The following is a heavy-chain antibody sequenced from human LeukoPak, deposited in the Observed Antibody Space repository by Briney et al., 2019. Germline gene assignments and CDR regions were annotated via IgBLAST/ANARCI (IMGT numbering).Heavy chain of an antibody. CDR3: ASGGLRQVYYYYYMDV. CDR2: IIPIFGTA. V-gene: IGHV1-69*06. J-gene: IGHJ6*03. Sequence: GASVKVSCKASGGTFSSYAISWVRQAPGQGLEWMGGIIPIFGTANYAQKFQGRVTITADKSTSTAYMELSSLRSEDKAVYYCASGGLRQVYYYYYMDVWGKGTTVTVSS. CDR1: GGTFSSYA. D-gene: IGHD4-17*01.